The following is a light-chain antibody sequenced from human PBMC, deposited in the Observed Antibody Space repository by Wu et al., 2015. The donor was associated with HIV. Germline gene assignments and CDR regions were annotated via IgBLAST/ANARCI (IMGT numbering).Light chain of an antibody. V-gene: IGKV3-11*01. Sequence: VVLTQSPATLSLSPGERATLACRASQGVSRYVAWYQQKPGQAPRLLIYDTSNRATGIPARFSGSASGADFTLTISSLEPEDFAVYYCQQYGGSPLYTFGQGTKLEIK. J-gene: IGKJ2*01. CDR1: QGVSRY. CDR3: QQYGGSPLYT. CDR2: DTS.